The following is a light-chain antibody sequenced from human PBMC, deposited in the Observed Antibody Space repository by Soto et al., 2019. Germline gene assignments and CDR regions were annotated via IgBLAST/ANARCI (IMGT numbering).Light chain of an antibody. CDR3: QHYNNWPLT. Sequence: EILMTQPPAPDHMVLVASATQPSMASQSVSSNLAWDQHKPGQAPRLLIYGASTRATGIPARFSASGSGPEFPLTISRLQSEDFAVYYCQHYNNWPLTFGGGTKV. CDR1: QSVSSN. J-gene: IGKJ4*01. CDR2: GAS. V-gene: IGKV3-15*01.